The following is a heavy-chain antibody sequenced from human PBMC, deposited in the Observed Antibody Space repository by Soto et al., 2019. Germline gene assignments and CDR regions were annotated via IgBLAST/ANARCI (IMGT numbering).Heavy chain of an antibody. D-gene: IGHD6-6*01. V-gene: IGHV3-30*04. CDR3: ARVGSEYSSSEYFQH. CDR1: GFTFSSYA. CDR2: ISYDGSNK. J-gene: IGHJ1*01. Sequence: GGSLRLSCAASGFTFSSYAMHWVRQAPGKGLEWVAVISYDGSNKYYADSVKGRFTISRDNSKNTLYLQMNSLRAEDTAVYYCARVGSEYSSSEYFQHWGQGTLVTVSS.